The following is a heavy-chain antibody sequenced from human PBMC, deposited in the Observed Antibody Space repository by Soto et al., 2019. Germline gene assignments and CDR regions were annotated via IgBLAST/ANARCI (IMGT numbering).Heavy chain of an antibody. V-gene: IGHV4-30-4*01. CDR3: ARKDYGGNSDYLDY. CDR1: GGSISSGDYY. Sequence: SETLSLTCTVSGGSISSGDYYWSWIRQPPGKGLEWIGYIYYSGSTYYSPSLKSRVTISVDTSKNQFSLKLSSVTAADTAVYYCARKDYGGNSDYLDYWGQGTLVTVSS. D-gene: IGHD4-17*01. J-gene: IGHJ4*02. CDR2: IYYSGST.